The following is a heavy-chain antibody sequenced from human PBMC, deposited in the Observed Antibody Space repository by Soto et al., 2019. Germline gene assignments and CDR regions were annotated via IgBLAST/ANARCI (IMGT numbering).Heavy chain of an antibody. CDR2: IIPMFGTA. D-gene: IGHD5-18*01. V-gene: IGHV1-69*12. Sequence: QVQLVQSGAEVKKPESSVKVSCKAPGGTFSTYAISWVRQAPGQGLEWMGGIIPMFGTANYAQRFQDRVTITADESTNIVSMELSSLRSEDTAVYFCASGIQLWLRRINNGYSGWGQGTLVTVSS. CDR3: ASGIQLWLRRINNGYSG. CDR1: GGTFSTYA. J-gene: IGHJ4*02.